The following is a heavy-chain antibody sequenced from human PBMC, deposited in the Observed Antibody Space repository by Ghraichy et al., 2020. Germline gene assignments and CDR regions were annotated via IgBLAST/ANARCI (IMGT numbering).Heavy chain of an antibody. V-gene: IGHV3-64D*06. Sequence: GGSLRLSCSASGFTFSIYAMNWVRQAPGKGLEYVSGFSTYGGPTYYADSVRGRFTIYKDNSKNTLYLQMNRLTPEDTAVYYCVKDKGSIIRDFDYWGQGTLVSVSS. J-gene: IGHJ4*02. CDR1: GFTFSIYA. CDR3: VKDKGSIIRDFDY. CDR2: FSTYGGPT. D-gene: IGHD3-10*01.